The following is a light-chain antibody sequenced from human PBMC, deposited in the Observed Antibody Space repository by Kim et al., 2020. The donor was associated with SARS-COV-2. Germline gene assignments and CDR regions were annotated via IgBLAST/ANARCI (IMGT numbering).Light chain of an antibody. J-gene: IGKJ2*01. CDR1: QSFSDSS. CDR2: GVS. V-gene: IGKV3-20*01. Sequence: IVLMQSPATLSLPPGDRATLSCRASQSFSDSSLAWYQQKPGQAPRLLLYGVSIRAAGIPDRFSGSGSGTDFTLTVSRLESEDCALYFCQHHGTRAQFTFGQGTKLEI. CDR3: QHHGTRAQFT.